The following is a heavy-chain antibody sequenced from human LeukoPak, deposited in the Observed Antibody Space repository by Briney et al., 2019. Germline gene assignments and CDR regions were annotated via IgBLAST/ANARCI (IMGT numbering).Heavy chain of an antibody. CDR2: IKQDGGEI. Sequence: GGSLRLSCAASGFTFSRYWMSWVRQAPGKGLEWVANIKQDGGEIYYVDSVKGRFTISRDNAKNSLYLQMNSLRAEDTAVYYCARQTGYSGNAFDIWGQGTMVTVSS. D-gene: IGHD5-12*01. J-gene: IGHJ3*02. V-gene: IGHV3-7*01. CDR3: ARQTGYSGNAFDI. CDR1: GFTFSRYW.